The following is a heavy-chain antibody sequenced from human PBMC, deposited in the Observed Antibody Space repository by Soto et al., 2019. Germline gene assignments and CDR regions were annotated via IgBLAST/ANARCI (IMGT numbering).Heavy chain of an antibody. CDR1: GHTFSGYG. J-gene: IGHJ4*02. CDR3: AREPPETPPDY. CDR2: ISAKNGNT. V-gene: IGHV1-18*01. Sequence: ASVKVSCKTSGHTFSGYGISWVRQAPGQGLEWMGWISAKNGNTNFAQKFRGRVTMITDTSTNTVYMELRNLRLDDTAVYYCAREPPETPPDYWGQGTLVTVSS.